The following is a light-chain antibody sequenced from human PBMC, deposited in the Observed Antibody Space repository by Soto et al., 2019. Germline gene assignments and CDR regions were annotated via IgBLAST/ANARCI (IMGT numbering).Light chain of an antibody. Sequence: EIVLTQSPGTRSLSAGERATLSWRASQSVSGSYLAWYQQKPGQAPRLLIYGASSRATGIPDRFSGSGSGTDFTLTINRLETEDFAVYYCQQYDSSTRTFGQGTKVDIK. CDR2: GAS. CDR1: QSVSGSY. J-gene: IGKJ1*01. V-gene: IGKV3-20*01. CDR3: QQYDSSTRT.